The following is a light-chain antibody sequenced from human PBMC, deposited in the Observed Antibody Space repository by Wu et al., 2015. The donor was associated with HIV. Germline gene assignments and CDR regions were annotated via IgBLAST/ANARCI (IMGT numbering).Light chain of an antibody. CDR1: QSVSIF. Sequence: DIQMTQSPSSLSASVGDRVTITCRASQSVSIFLNWYQQKPGKAPKLLIYAASTLQSGVPSRFSGSGSGTEFTLTISSLQPEDFATYYCQQLNSYPRTFGGGTKVEIK. CDR2: AAS. J-gene: IGKJ4*01. CDR3: QQLNSYPRT. V-gene: IGKV1-9*01.